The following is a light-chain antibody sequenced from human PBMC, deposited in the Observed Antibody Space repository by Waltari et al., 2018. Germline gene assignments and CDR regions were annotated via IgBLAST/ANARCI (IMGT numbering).Light chain of an antibody. J-gene: IGKJ4*01. CDR1: QDITDY. CDR2: DAS. Sequence: DIQMTQSTSSLSASVGDRVNITCQASQDITDYLNWYHHKPGEAPKILIYDASTLETGVPSRFSGSGSATEFTFTISGLQPEDFATYYCQQYDSFPLTFGGGTKVEIK. V-gene: IGKV1-33*01. CDR3: QQYDSFPLT.